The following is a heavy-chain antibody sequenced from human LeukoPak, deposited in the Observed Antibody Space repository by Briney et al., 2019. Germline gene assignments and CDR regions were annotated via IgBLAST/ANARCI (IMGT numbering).Heavy chain of an antibody. V-gene: IGHV4-39*01. CDR1: GGSLSSSIYY. J-gene: IGHJ4*02. CDR2: IYYSGSS. CDR3: ARQVSRTASHFDQ. Sequence: SETLSLTCTVSGGSLSSSIYYWGWIRQPPGKGLEWVGSIYYSGSSCHNPPLKSRVALSVDTSKNQFSLRLSSVTAADTAIYYCARQVSRTASHFDQWGQGTLVTVSS.